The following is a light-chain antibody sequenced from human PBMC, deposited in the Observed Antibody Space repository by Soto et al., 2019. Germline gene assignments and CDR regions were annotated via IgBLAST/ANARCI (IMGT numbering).Light chain of an antibody. CDR1: SSDVGSYNR. Sequence: QSVLTQPPSVSGSPGQSVTISCTGTSSDVGSYNRVSWYQQSPGTAPKLMIYEVTNRPPGVPDRFSGSKSGNTASLTISGLQAEDEAEYYCSSYTSSSTYVFGTGTKVTVL. V-gene: IGLV2-18*02. CDR2: EVT. CDR3: SSYTSSSTYV. J-gene: IGLJ1*01.